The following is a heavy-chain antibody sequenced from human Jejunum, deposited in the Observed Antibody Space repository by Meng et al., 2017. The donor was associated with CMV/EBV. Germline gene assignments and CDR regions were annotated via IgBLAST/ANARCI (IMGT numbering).Heavy chain of an antibody. D-gene: IGHD3-16*01. Sequence: SLRLSCAASGIVFSTYAMNWVRQAPGKGLEWLSYISPFGGTMYYADSVKGRFTISRDNAKNSLFLHMNGLTAEDTGVYYCASYVYWGQGTRVTVSS. CDR3: ASYVY. CDR2: ISPFGGTM. V-gene: IGHV3-48*03. CDR1: GIVFSTYA. J-gene: IGHJ4*02.